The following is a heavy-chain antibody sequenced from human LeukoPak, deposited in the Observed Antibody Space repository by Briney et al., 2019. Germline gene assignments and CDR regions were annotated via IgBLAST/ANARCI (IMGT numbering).Heavy chain of an antibody. J-gene: IGHJ4*02. CDR3: ARGPGNGGNGGNFDH. V-gene: IGHV1-2*02. CDR2: INPNSGGT. CDR1: GYTFTGYY. Sequence: ASVKVSCKASGYTFTGYYMHWVRQAPGQGLEWMGWINPNSGGTNYAQKFQGRVTMTRDTSINTAYMELSRLRSDDTAVYYCARGPGNGGNGGNFDHWGQGILVTVSS. D-gene: IGHD4-23*01.